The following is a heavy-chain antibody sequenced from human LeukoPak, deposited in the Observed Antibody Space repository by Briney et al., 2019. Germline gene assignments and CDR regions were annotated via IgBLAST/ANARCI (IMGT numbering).Heavy chain of an antibody. CDR3: ARREAYSNYAGWFDP. Sequence: SETLSLTCTVSGGSISSSSYYWGWIRQPPGKGLEWIGSIYYSGSTYYKPSLRSRVTISVDTSKNQFSLKLSSVTAADTAVYYCARREAYSNYAGWFDPWGQGTLVTVSS. D-gene: IGHD4-11*01. V-gene: IGHV4-39*01. CDR1: GGSISSSSYY. J-gene: IGHJ5*02. CDR2: IYYSGST.